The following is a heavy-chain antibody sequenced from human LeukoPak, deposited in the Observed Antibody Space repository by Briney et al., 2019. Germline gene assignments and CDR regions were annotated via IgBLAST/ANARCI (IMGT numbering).Heavy chain of an antibody. V-gene: IGHV3-23*01. Sequence: GGSLRLSCAASGFILRSYAMSWFRQAPGKGLEWASAISGSGGSTYYADSVRGRFTISRDNSKNTLYVQMNSLRVEDTAVYYCAKGSIAAHDAKTTLDYWGQGTLVTVSS. J-gene: IGHJ4*02. D-gene: IGHD6-13*01. CDR2: ISGSGGST. CDR1: GFILRSYA. CDR3: AKGSIAAHDAKTTLDY.